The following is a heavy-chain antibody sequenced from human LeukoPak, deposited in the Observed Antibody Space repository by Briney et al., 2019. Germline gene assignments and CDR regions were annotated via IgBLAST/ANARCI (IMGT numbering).Heavy chain of an antibody. CDR1: GGSISSYY. Sequence: SETLSLTCTVSGGSISSYYWSWIRQPPGKGREWIGSIYYSGSTYYNPSLKSRVTISVDTSKNQFSLKLSSVTAADTAVYYCARGFSGWYPGSYWGQGTLVTVSS. CDR2: IYYSGST. J-gene: IGHJ4*02. CDR3: ARGFSGWYPGSY. D-gene: IGHD6-19*01. V-gene: IGHV4-39*01.